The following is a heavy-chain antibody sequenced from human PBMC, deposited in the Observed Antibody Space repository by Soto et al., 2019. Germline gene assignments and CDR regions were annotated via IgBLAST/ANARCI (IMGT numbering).Heavy chain of an antibody. Sequence: PSETLSLTCTVSGGSVSSGSYYWSWIRQPPGKGLEWIGYIYYSGSTNYNPSLKSRVTISVDTSKNQFSLKLSSVTAADTAVYYCARDSWAVAGGGWFDPWGQGTLVTVSS. D-gene: IGHD6-13*01. CDR3: ARDSWAVAGGGWFDP. CDR2: IYYSGST. J-gene: IGHJ5*02. V-gene: IGHV4-61*01. CDR1: GGSVSSGSYY.